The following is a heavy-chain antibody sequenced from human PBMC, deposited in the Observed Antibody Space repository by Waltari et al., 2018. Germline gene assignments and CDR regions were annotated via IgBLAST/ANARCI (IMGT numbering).Heavy chain of an antibody. Sequence: QVQLVESGGGVVQPGRSLRLSCAASGFTFSSYAMHWVRQAPGKGLEWVAVISYDGSNKYYADSVKGRFTISGDNSKNTLYLQRNSLGAEDTAVYYCAGGGGYSSGWYYFDYWGQGTLVTVSS. CDR3: AGGGGYSSGWYYFDY. J-gene: IGHJ4*02. D-gene: IGHD6-19*01. V-gene: IGHV3-30-3*01. CDR2: ISYDGSNK. CDR1: GFTFSSYA.